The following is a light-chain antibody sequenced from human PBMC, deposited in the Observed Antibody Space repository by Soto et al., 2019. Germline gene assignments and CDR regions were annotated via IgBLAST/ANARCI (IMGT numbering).Light chain of an antibody. CDR1: QCVSSY. CDR3: QQRRNWPLT. CDR2: DAS. V-gene: IGKV3-11*01. J-gene: IGKJ4*01. Sequence: EIMLTQSPATLSLSPGERATLSCRASQCVSSYLAWYQQKPGRAPRLLIYDASNRAAGIPARFSGSGSGTDFTLTISSLEPEDFAVYYCQQRRNWPLTFGGGTRVDIK.